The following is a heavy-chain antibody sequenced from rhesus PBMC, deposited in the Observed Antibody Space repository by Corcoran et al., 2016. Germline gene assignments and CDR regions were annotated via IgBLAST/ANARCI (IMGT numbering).Heavy chain of an antibody. CDR1: GFTFSSYW. CDR2: SNSVGGSK. Sequence: EVQLVETGGGLVQPGGSLNLSCAASGFTFSSYWMNWVRQAPGKGLEWVSASNSVGGSKNHADLVKRRFTSSRDNQKNTLSLQMNSLRAEDTAVYYCAKDGGSWNNPEYFEFWGQGALVTVSS. J-gene: IGHJ1*01. D-gene: IGHD1-20*01. V-gene: IGHV3S25*01. CDR3: AKDGGSWNNPEYFEF.